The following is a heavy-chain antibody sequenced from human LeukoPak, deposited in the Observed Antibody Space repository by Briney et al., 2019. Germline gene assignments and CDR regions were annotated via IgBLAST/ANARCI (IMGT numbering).Heavy chain of an antibody. Sequence: GGSLRLSCAASGFTFSSYAMSWVRQAPGKGLEWVSAISGSGGSTYYADSVKGRFTISRDNAKNSLYLQMNSLRAEDTAVYYCARDGARYSGSSYFDYWGQGTLVTVSS. CDR3: ARDGARYSGSSYFDY. D-gene: IGHD1-26*01. CDR1: GFTFSSYA. CDR2: ISGSGGST. J-gene: IGHJ4*02. V-gene: IGHV3-23*01.